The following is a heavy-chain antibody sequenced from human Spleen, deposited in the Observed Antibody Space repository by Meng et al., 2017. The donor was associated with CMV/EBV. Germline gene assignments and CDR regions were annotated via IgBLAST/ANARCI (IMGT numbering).Heavy chain of an antibody. D-gene: IGHD3-3*01. CDR1: GFTFSDYS. V-gene: IGHV3-21*01. J-gene: IGHJ6*02. Sequence: GGSLRLSCAASGFTFSDYSMNWVRQAPGKGLEWVSSISSSSSYIYYADSVKGRFTISRDNAKNSLYLQMNSLRAEDTAVYYCARGITIFGVVIYYYYGMDVWGQGTTVTVSS. CDR3: ARGITIFGVVIYYYYGMDV. CDR2: ISSSSSYI.